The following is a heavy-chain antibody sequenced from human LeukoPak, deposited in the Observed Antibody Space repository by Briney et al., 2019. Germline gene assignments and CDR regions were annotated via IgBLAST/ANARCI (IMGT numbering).Heavy chain of an antibody. CDR2: ISSTSRSYI. CDR1: GFTFSSYN. J-gene: IGHJ6*03. CDR3: AREHSGYDFPGRDYYYMDV. V-gene: IGHV3-21*01. Sequence: GGSLRLSCAASGFTFSSYNMNWVPPAPGKGREWGSSISSTSRSYIYKADSGKARSTISSENPKNSVYLQMNRLRAEDTAVYYCAREHSGYDFPGRDYYYMDVWGKGTTVTVSS. D-gene: IGHD5-12*01.